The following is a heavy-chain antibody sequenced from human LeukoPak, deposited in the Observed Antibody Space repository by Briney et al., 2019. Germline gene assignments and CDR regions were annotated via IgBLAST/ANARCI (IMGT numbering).Heavy chain of an antibody. D-gene: IGHD3-3*01. V-gene: IGHV3-66*02. CDR1: GFTVSSNY. Sequence: PGGSLRLSCAASGFTVSSNYMSWVRQAPGKGLEWVSVIYSGGSTYYADSVKGRFTISRDNSKNTLYLQMNSLRAEDTAVYYCAGESNFWRGNYFDYWGQGTLVTVSS. CDR3: AGESNFWRGNYFDY. CDR2: IYSGGST. J-gene: IGHJ4*02.